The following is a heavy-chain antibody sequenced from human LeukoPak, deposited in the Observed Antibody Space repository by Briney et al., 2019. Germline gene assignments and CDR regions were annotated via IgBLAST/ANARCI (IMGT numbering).Heavy chain of an antibody. CDR1: GGTFSSYA. CDR3: ARDGVRDFGAFDI. D-gene: IGHD3-10*01. Sequence: SVKVSCKASGGTFSSYAISWVRQAPGQGLEWMGGIIPIFGTANYAQKFQGRVTITADESTSTAYMELSSLRSEDTAVYYCARDGVRDFGAFDIWGQGTMVTVSS. V-gene: IGHV1-69*01. J-gene: IGHJ3*02. CDR2: IIPIFGTA.